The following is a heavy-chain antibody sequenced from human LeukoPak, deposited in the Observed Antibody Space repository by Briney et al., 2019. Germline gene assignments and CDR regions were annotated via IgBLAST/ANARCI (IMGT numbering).Heavy chain of an antibody. D-gene: IGHD6-19*01. CDR2: LSGTGGST. J-gene: IGHJ4*02. CDR1: GFTFSNYA. CDR3: AKVPVGYSSGWYPFDY. V-gene: IGHV3-23*01. Sequence: PGGSLRLSCAASGFTFSNYAMSWVRQAPGKGLEWVSTLSGTGGSTYYADSVKGRFTISRDNSKNTLYLQMNSLRAEDTAVYYCAKVPVGYSSGWYPFDYWGQGTLVTVSS.